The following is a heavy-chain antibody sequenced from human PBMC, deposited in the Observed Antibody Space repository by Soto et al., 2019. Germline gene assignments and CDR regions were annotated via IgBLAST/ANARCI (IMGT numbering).Heavy chain of an antibody. V-gene: IGHV5-51*01. D-gene: IGHD2-8*01. Sequence: GESPKISCKDPGYSFSNYWISWVRQMRGKGLEWMGIIYPGDSGTRYSPSFQGQVTISADKSISTAYLQWSSLKASDTAMYYCARTQDIVLMMYTDWGQGTLVTVYS. CDR1: GYSFSNYW. CDR3: ARTQDIVLMMYTD. CDR2: IYPGDSGT. J-gene: IGHJ4*02.